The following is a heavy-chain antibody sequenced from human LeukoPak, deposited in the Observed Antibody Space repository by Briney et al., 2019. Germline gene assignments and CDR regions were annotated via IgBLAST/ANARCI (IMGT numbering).Heavy chain of an antibody. V-gene: IGHV3-23*01. CDR1: GFTFSSYA. CDR3: SGHYYDTSGPSAFDI. CDR2: ISGGGDRT. D-gene: IGHD3-22*01. J-gene: IGHJ3*02. Sequence: GGSLRLSCAASGFTFSSYAMSWVRQARGKGMEWVSAISGGGDRTYYADSVKGRFTISRDNSKNTLYLQMNRLRVEDTAVYYCSGHYYDTSGPSAFDIWGQGTMVTVSS.